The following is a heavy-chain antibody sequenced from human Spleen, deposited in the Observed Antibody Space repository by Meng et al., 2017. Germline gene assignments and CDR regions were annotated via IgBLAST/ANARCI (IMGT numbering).Heavy chain of an antibody. CDR3: VKDQVERRHYFDY. Sequence: GESLKISCAASGFTFSSYSMHWVRQAPGKGLEYVSAISTNGDYTYYANSVKGRFTISRDNSKNTLYLQMNSLRAEDTAVYYCVKDQVERRHYFDYWGQGTLVTVSS. CDR1: GFTFSSYS. CDR2: ISTNGDYT. D-gene: IGHD1-1*01. J-gene: IGHJ4*02. V-gene: IGHV3-64*01.